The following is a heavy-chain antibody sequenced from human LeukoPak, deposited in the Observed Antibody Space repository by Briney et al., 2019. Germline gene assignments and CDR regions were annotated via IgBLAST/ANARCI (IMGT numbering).Heavy chain of an antibody. CDR2: ISYDGSNK. J-gene: IGHJ4*02. CDR3: ARGSPQYSSS. CDR1: GFTFSSYA. V-gene: IGHV3-30*04. D-gene: IGHD6-13*01. Sequence: QAGGSLRLSCAASGFTFSSYAMHWVRQAPGKGLEWVAVISYDGSNKYYADSVKGRFTISRDNSKNTLCLQMNSLRAEDTAVYYCARGSPQYSSSWGQGTLVTVSS.